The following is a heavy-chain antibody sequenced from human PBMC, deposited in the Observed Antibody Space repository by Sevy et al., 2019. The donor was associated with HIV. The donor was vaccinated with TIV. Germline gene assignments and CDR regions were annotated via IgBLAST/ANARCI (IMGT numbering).Heavy chain of an antibody. CDR2: ISYDINNK. V-gene: IGHV3-30-3*01. D-gene: IGHD3-3*02. CDR3: ARDLASSGNGLDV. CDR1: GFTFFAYT. Sequence: GGSLRLSCAASGFTFFAYTMHWVRQAPGKGLEWVALISYDINNKYYADSVKGRFTISRDNSKNTLYVQMNSLRPEDTDVYYCARDLASSGNGLDVWGQGTTVTVSS. J-gene: IGHJ6*02.